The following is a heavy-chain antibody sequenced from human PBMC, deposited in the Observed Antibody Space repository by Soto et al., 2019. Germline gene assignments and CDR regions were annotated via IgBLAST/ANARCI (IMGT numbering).Heavy chain of an antibody. CDR2: ISPYNGNT. D-gene: IGHD1-1*01. CDR1: GYLFTTSC. CDR3: ARSPNTQLCDS. V-gene: IGHV1-18*01. Sequence: QVQLVQSGAEVTKPGASVNVSCKASGYLFTTSCVGWVRQAPGQGLEWIGWISPYNGNTKFAHNFRGSATMTTDTSTDTAYMALRNLRSDDTAISYVARSPNTQLCDSWGQGTLVTVSS. J-gene: IGHJ4*02.